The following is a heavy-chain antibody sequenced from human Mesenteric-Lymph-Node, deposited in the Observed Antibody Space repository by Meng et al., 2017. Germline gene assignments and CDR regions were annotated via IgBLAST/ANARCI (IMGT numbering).Heavy chain of an antibody. D-gene: IGHD3-10*01. V-gene: IGHV1-69*05. J-gene: IGHJ4*02. CDR3: ARNLNYYGSGSYFNFYD. CDR2: IIPPFTTA. CDR1: GGTFSSYA. Sequence: SVKVSCKASGGTFSSYAISWVRQAPGQGLEWMGGIIPPFTTANYAQKFQGRVTITTDESTSTAYMELSSLRPEDTAIYFCARNLNYYGSGSYFNFYDWGQGTLVTVSS.